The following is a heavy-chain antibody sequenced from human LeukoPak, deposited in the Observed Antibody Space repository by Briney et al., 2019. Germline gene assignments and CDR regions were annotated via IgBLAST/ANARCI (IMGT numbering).Heavy chain of an antibody. J-gene: IGHJ3*02. CDR3: ARGRDGYSSDAFDI. D-gene: IGHD5-24*01. CDR1: GGSISSGDYY. CDR2: IYYSGST. Sequence: KTSQTLSLTCTVSGGSISSGDYYWTWIRQPPGKALEWIGYIYYSGSTKYNPSLKSRVTISVDTSKNQFSLKLSSVTAADTAVYYCARGRDGYSSDAFDIWGQGTMVTVSS. V-gene: IGHV4-61*08.